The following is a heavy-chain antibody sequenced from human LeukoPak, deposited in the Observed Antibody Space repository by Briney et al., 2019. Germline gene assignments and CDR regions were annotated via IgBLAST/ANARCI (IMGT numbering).Heavy chain of an antibody. V-gene: IGHV4-34*01. Sequence: SETLSLTCAVYGVSFSDYCWSWIRQPPGKGLEWIGEINHSGSTNYNPSLKSRVTISVDTSKNQFSLKLSSVTAADTAVYYCASGQVRYPSWGQGTLVTVSS. J-gene: IGHJ5*02. D-gene: IGHD2-2*02. CDR1: GVSFSDYC. CDR3: ASGQVRYPS. CDR2: INHSGST.